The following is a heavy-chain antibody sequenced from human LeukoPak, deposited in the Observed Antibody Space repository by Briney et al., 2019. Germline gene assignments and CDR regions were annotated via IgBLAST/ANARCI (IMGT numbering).Heavy chain of an antibody. V-gene: IGHV3-66*01. CDR2: IYSGGST. J-gene: IGHJ3*02. Sequence: GSLRLSCAASGFTVSSNYMSWVRQAPGKGLEWVSVIYSGGSTYYADSVKGRFTISRDNAKNSLYLQMNSLRAEDTAVYYCAREFGYSSSWDAFDIWGQGTMVTVSS. D-gene: IGHD6-13*01. CDR3: AREFGYSSSWDAFDI. CDR1: GFTVSSNY.